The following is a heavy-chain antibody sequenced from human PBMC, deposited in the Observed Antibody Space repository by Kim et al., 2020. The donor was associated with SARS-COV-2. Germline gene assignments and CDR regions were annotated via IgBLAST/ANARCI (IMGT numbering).Heavy chain of an antibody. CDR2: IYYSGST. D-gene: IGHD4-17*01. V-gene: IGHV4-31*03. Sequence: SETLSLTCTVSGGSISSGGYYWSWIRQHPGKGLEWIGYIYYSGSTYYNPSLKSRVTISVDTSKNQFSLKLSSVTAADTAVYYCARDPKYYGDWFDPWGQGTLVTVSS. CDR1: GGSISSGGYY. CDR3: ARDPKYYGDWFDP. J-gene: IGHJ5*02.